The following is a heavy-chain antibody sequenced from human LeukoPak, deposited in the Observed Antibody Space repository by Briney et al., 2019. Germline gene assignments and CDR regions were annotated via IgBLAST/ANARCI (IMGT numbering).Heavy chain of an antibody. CDR3: ARDIIPGDFWSGYDYYYYYGMDV. D-gene: IGHD3-3*01. CDR2: ISAYNSNT. CDR1: GYTFTSYG. V-gene: IGHV1-18*01. Sequence: ASVKVSCKASGYTFTSYGISWARQAPGQGLEWMGWISAYNSNTNYAQKLQGRVTMTTDTSTSTAYMELRSLRSDDTAVYYCARDIIPGDFWSGYDYYYYYGMDVWGQGTTVTVSS. J-gene: IGHJ6*02.